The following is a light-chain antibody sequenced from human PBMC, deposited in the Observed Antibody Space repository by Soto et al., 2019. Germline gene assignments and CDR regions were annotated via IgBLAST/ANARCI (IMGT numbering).Light chain of an antibody. J-gene: IGLJ1*01. CDR2: DVS. V-gene: IGLV2-11*01. CDR1: SSDVGGYNY. CDR3: CSYVGSYTYV. Sequence: QSALTQPRSVSGSPGQSVTISCTRTSSDVGGYNYVSWYQQHPGKAPKLMIYDVSKRPSGVPDRFSDSKSGNTASLTISGLQVEDEADYYCCSYVGSYTYVFGTGTNVTVL.